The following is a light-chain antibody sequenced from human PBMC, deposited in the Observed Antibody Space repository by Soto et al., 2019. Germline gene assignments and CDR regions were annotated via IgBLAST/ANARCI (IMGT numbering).Light chain of an antibody. CDR2: EVS. CDR1: SSDVGGYNY. V-gene: IGLV2-14*03. J-gene: IGLJ1*01. CDR3: SSYTASSTLL. Sequence: QFALTQPASVSGSPGQSITISCTGTSSDVGGYNYASWSQQHPGKAPKLLISEVSNRPSGVSNRFSGSKSGNTASLTISGLQADDEADYYCSSYTASSTLLFGTGTKVTVL.